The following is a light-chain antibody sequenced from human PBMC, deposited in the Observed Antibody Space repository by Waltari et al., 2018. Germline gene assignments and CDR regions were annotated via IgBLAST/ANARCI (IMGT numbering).Light chain of an antibody. J-gene: IGLJ2*01. V-gene: IGLV2-23*02. Sequence: QSALTPPASVSGSPGQSITISCTGNSSDVGNDKRVTWYQQHPGKAPKLMIYAVSKRPSGVSDRFSGSKSGDIASLTISGLQPEDEAEYFCSSYAGSSKGVFGGGTKVTVL. CDR1: SSDVGNDKR. CDR3: SSYAGSSKGV. CDR2: AVS.